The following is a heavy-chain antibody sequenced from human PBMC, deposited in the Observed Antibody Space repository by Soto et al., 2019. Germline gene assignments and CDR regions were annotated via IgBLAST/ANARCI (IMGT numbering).Heavy chain of an antibody. D-gene: IGHD3-3*01. CDR3: ARDGGYDFWSGYYHYNWFDP. CDR1: GGTFSSYA. J-gene: IGHJ5*02. Sequence: SVKVSCKASGGTFSSYAISWVRQAPGQGLEWMGGIIPIFGTANYAQKFQGRVTITADKSTSTAYMELSSLRSEDTAVYYCARDGGYDFWSGYYHYNWFDPWGQGTLVTVSS. V-gene: IGHV1-69*06. CDR2: IIPIFGTA.